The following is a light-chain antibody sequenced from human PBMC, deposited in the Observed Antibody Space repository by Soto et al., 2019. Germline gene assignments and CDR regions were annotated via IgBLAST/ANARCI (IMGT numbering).Light chain of an antibody. CDR2: GTS. CDR3: QQYDNWPSVT. Sequence: EIVLTQTPGTLSLSPGGRATLSCRASQSVTSTYLAWYQQKPGQAPRLLMYGTSARATGIPATFSGSGSGTEFTLTISSLQSEDFAIYYCQQYDNWPSVTFGGGTKVDIK. CDR1: QSVTSTY. V-gene: IGKV3D-15*01. J-gene: IGKJ4*01.